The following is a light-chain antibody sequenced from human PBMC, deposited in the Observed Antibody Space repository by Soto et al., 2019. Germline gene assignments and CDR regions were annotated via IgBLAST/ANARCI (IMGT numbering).Light chain of an antibody. Sequence: ELVLTQSPATLSVSTGDRATLSCRASQSVTSYLAWYQQRPGKAPRLLIYDASRRDTGIPARFSGSGSGADFTLTISALEPEDCAVYDCQQRSSWPITFGQGTRLEIK. J-gene: IGKJ5*01. V-gene: IGKV3-11*01. CDR3: QQRSSWPIT. CDR2: DAS. CDR1: QSVTSY.